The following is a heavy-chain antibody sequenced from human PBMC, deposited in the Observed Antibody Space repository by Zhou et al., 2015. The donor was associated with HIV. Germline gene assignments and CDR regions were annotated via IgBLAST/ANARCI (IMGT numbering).Heavy chain of an antibody. D-gene: IGHD1-7*01. CDR2: IIPIFGTA. V-gene: IGHV1-69*01. CDR3: ARFPDNWNYLDDAFDI. Sequence: QVQLVQSGAEVKKPGSSVKVSCKASGGTFSSYAISWVRQAPGQGLEWMGGIIPIFGTANYAQKFQGRVTITADESTSTAYMELSSLRSEDTAVYYCARFPDNWNYLDDAFDIWGQGTMVTVSS. J-gene: IGHJ3*02. CDR1: GGTFSSYA.